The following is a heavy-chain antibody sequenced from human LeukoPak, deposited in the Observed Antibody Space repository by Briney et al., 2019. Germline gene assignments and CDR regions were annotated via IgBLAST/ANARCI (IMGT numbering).Heavy chain of an antibody. Sequence: SETLSLTCTVSGGXISSYYWSWIRQPPGKGLEWIGYNSYSGNTNYNPSLKSRVTISVDTSKNHFSLNLRSVTAADTAVYYCARVGSGSFDYWGQGTLVTVSS. CDR3: ARVGSGSFDY. D-gene: IGHD1-26*01. CDR1: GGXISSYY. J-gene: IGHJ4*02. CDR2: NSYSGNT. V-gene: IGHV4-59*01.